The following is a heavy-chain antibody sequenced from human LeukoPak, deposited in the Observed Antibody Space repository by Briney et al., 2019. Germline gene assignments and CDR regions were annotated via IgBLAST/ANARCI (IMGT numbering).Heavy chain of an antibody. D-gene: IGHD3-3*01. V-gene: IGHV1-18*01. J-gene: IGHJ5*02. CDR2: ISAYNGNT. CDR3: ARDRPGFWSGYYNWFDP. CDR1: GYTFTSYG. Sequence: ASVTVSCKASGYTFTSYGISWVRQAPGQGLEWMGWISAYNGNTNYAQKLQGRVTMTTDTSTSTAYMELRSLRSDDTAVYYCARDRPGFWSGYYNWFDPWGQGTLVTVSS.